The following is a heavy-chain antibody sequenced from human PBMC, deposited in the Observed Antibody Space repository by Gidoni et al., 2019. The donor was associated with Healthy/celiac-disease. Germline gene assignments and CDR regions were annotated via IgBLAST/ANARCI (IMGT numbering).Heavy chain of an antibody. CDR3: ARDKDQLLSSYWFDP. Sequence: EVQLVESGGGLVKPGGSLRLSGAASGFPFSSYSMNWVRQAPGKGLEWVSSISSSSSYIYYADSVKGRFTISRDNAKNSLYLQMNSLRAEDTAVYYCARDKDQLLSSYWFDPWGQGTLVTVSS. J-gene: IGHJ5*02. CDR1: GFPFSSYS. CDR2: ISSSSSYI. D-gene: IGHD2-2*01. V-gene: IGHV3-21*01.